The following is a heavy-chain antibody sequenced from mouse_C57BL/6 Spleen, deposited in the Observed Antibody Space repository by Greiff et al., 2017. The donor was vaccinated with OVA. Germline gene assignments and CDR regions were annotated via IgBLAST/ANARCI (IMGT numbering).Heavy chain of an antibody. CDR2: ISSGSSTI. J-gene: IGHJ1*03. Sequence: ELQLVESGGGLVKPGGSLKLSCAASGFTFSDYGMHWVRQAPEKGLEWVAYISSGSSTIYYADTVKGRFTISRDNAKNTLFLQMTSLRSEDTAMYYCARNYYGSSWYFDVWGTGTTVTVSS. V-gene: IGHV5-17*01. CDR1: GFTFSDYG. D-gene: IGHD1-1*01. CDR3: ARNYYGSSWYFDV.